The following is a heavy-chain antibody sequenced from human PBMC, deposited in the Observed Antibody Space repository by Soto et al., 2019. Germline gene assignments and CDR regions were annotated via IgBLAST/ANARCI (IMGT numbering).Heavy chain of an antibody. Sequence: QAQLVESGGGVVQPGRSLRLSCAASGFAFSSYGMHWVRQAPGTGLEWVAVISYDGSLQHYADSVKGRFPISRDNSKNMVLLRISSLRAAATAVYYCVSDRGYGHASVPYSWGQGTLVSVSS. CDR3: VSDRGYGHASVPYS. D-gene: IGHD3-10*01. CDR1: GFAFSSYG. J-gene: IGHJ4*02. CDR2: ISYDGSLQ. V-gene: IGHV3-30*03.